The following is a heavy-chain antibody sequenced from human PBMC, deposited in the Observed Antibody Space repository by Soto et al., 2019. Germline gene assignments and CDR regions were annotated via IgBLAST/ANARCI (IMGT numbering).Heavy chain of an antibody. V-gene: IGHV1-46*01. CDR3: ARAPITSIVVVTGYGMDV. D-gene: IGHD3-22*01. J-gene: IGHJ6*02. Sequence: ASVKVSCKASGYTFTSYYMHWVRQAPGQGLEWMGISNPSGGSTSYAQKFQGRVTMTRDTSTSTVYMELSSLRSEDTAVYYCARAPITSIVVVTGYGMDVWGQVTTVTVSS. CDR1: GYTFTSYY. CDR2: SNPSGGST.